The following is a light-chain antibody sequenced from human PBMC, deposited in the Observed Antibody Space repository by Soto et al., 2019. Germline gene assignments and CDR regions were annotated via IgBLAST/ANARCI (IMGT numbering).Light chain of an antibody. V-gene: IGLV2-14*01. J-gene: IGLJ1*01. Sequence: QSALTQPASVSGSPGQSITISCTGTSRDVGGYGYVSWYQQHPGKAPKLMIYGVNNRPSGVSYRFSGSKSGNTASLTISGLQAEDEADYYCSSYTSSTTYVFGTGTKLTVL. CDR1: SRDVGGYGY. CDR3: SSYTSSTTYV. CDR2: GVN.